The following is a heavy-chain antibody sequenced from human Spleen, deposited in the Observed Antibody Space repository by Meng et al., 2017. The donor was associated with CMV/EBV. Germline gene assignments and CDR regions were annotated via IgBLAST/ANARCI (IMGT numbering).Heavy chain of an antibody. J-gene: IGHJ5*02. CDR3: ARDFSAVHNWFDA. CDR2: ISSSGSIK. CDR1: GFIFSDYY. D-gene: IGHD1-26*01. Sequence: SLKISCAASGFIFSDYYMTWIRQAPGKGLEWVSYISSSGSIKKYADSVEGRFTISRDNAKKSLYLQMNSLRAEDTAFYYCARDFSAVHNWFDAWGRGALVTVSS. V-gene: IGHV3-11*04.